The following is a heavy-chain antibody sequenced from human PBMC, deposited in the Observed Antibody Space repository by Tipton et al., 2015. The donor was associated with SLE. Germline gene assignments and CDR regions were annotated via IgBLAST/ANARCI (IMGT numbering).Heavy chain of an antibody. V-gene: IGHV3-74*01. CDR1: GFTFSSYW. J-gene: IGHJ3*02. D-gene: IGHD1-1*01. Sequence: GSLRLSCAASGFTFSSYWMHWVRQAPGKGLVWVSRINRDGSSTSYADSVKGRFTVSRDNAKSTLYLQMNRLRAEDTAVYYCAREENWNERIWGQGTMVTVSS. CDR3: AREENWNERI. CDR2: INRDGSST.